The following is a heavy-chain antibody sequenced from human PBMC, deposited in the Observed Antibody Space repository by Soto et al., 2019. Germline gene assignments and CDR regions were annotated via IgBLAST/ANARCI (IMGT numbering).Heavy chain of an antibody. CDR1: GGTFSSYA. V-gene: IGHV1-69*01. J-gene: IGHJ3*02. CDR3: ARGSSARQWLTLRAFDI. CDR2: IIPIFGTA. Sequence: QVQLVQSGAEVKKPGSSVKVSCKASGGTFSSYAISWVRQAPGQGLEWMGGIIPIFGTANYAQKFQGRVTITADESTSTAYMELSSLRSEDTAVYNCARGSSARQWLTLRAFDIWGQGTMVTVSS. D-gene: IGHD6-19*01.